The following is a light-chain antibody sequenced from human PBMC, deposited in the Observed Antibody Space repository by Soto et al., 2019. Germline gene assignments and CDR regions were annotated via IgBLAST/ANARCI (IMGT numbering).Light chain of an antibody. Sequence: DLQMTQSPSSLSASVGDRVTIACQSSHDVSRNLNWFQQKPGEAPKLLIYDASNLERGVPSRFSASGSGTDFTFTISSQQPEDVATYYCQQYNSMLSFGGGT. CDR1: HDVSRN. J-gene: IGKJ4*01. CDR2: DAS. CDR3: QQYNSMLS. V-gene: IGKV1-33*01.